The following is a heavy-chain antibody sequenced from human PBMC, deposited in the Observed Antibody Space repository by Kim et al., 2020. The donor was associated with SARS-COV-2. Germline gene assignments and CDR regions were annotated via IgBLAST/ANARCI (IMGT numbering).Heavy chain of an antibody. Sequence: ASVKVSCKASGYTFTSYAMHWVRQAPGQRLEWMGWINAGNGNTKYSQKFQGRVTITRDTSASTAYMELSSLRSEDTAVYYCARDGGTDYYDNSFDYWGRETLITVSS. CDR2: INAGNGNT. J-gene: IGHJ4*02. CDR1: GYTFTSYA. D-gene: IGHD3-22*01. CDR3: ARDGGTDYYDNSFDY. V-gene: IGHV1-3*01.